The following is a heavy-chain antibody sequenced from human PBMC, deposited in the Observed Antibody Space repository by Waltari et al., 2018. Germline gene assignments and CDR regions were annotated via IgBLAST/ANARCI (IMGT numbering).Heavy chain of an antibody. J-gene: IGHJ3*02. CDR2: VSSDGSNK. CDR1: GFTFSSYP. Sequence: QGQLVESGGGVVQPGRSLRLSCAASGFTFSSYPIHWVRQAPGKGLEWGAVVSSDGSNKYYEDSVKGRFTISRDSSEKTLDLQMNSMRVEDTAVYSCARGRGASTYSAIDIWGQGTMVTVSS. V-gene: IGHV3-30*04. D-gene: IGHD3-16*01. CDR3: ARGRGASTYSAIDI.